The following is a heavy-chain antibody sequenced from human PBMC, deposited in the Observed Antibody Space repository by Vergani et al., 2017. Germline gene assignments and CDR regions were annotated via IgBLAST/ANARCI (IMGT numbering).Heavy chain of an antibody. Sequence: QVQLVQSGAEVKKPGASVKVSCKASGYPFTGYYMHWVRQAPGQGLEWMGWINPNSGGTNYAQKFQGRVTMTRDTSISTAYMELSRLRSDDTAVYYCASPIAARAYYYGMDVWGQGTTVTVSS. CDR1: GYPFTGYY. CDR2: INPNSGGT. CDR3: ASPIAARAYYYGMDV. V-gene: IGHV1-2*02. D-gene: IGHD6-13*01. J-gene: IGHJ6*02.